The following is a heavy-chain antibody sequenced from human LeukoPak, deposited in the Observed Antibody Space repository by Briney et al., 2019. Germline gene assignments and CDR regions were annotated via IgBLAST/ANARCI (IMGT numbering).Heavy chain of an antibody. CDR1: GGSISSSSYY. CDR2: IYYSGST. J-gene: IGHJ4*02. V-gene: IGHV4-61*01. CDR3: ATHSGSFYYFDY. Sequence: PSETLSLTCTVSGGSISSSSYYWSWIRQPPGKGLEWIGYIYYSGSTNYNPSLKSRVTISVDTSKNQFSLKLSSVTAADTAVYYCATHSGSFYYFDYWGQGTLVTVSS. D-gene: IGHD1-26*01.